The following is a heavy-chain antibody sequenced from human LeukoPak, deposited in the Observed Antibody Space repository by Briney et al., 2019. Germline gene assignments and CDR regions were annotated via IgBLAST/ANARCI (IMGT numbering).Heavy chain of an antibody. CDR3: AKDLGSGLTVTLRYFDY. CDR1: GFTFSRYA. CDR2: ISGSGGST. V-gene: IGHV3-23*01. Sequence: PGGSLRLSCAACGFTFSRYAMSWVRQARGEGREWVTAISGSGGSTYYADSVKGRFTISRDNSKTTLYLQMNSLRAEDTAVYYGAKDLGSGLTVTLRYFDYWGQGTLVTVSS. D-gene: IGHD4-11*01. J-gene: IGHJ4*02.